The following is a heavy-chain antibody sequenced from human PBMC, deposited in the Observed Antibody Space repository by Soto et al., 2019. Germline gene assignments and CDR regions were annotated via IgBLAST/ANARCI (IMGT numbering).Heavy chain of an antibody. CDR1: GFTFSSYA. Sequence: GGSLRLSCAASGFTFSSYAMYWVRQAPGKGLEWVSTISNSGDTYYADSVKGRFTISRDNSKNTLYLQMNSLRAEDTAVYYCAKDLNRLQGDYGYYYYYGMDVWGQGTTVTVS. J-gene: IGHJ6*02. V-gene: IGHV3-23*01. CDR2: ISNSGDT. CDR3: AKDLNRLQGDYGYYYYYGMDV. D-gene: IGHD4-17*01.